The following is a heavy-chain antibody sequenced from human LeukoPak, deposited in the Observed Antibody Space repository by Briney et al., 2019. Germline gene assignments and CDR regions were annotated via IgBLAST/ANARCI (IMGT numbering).Heavy chain of an antibody. CDR1: GFTFSSYS. J-gene: IGHJ4*02. V-gene: IGHV3-21*01. CDR3: GRDPVEVATSGGG. D-gene: IGHD5-24*01. CDR2: ISSSSSYI. Sequence: GGSLRLSCAASGFTFSSYSMNWVRQAPGKGLEWVSSISSSSSYIYYADSMKGRFTISRDNAKNSLYLQMNSLRAEGTAVYYCGRDPVEVATSGGGWGQGTLVTVSS.